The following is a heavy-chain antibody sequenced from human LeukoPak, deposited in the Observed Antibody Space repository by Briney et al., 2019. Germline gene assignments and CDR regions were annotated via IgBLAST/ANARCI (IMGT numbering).Heavy chain of an antibody. V-gene: IGHV3-23*01. CDR1: GFTFSSYA. Sequence: PGGSVRLSCAASGFTFSSYAMSWVRQAPGKGLEWVSTISGSGGSTYYADSVKGLFTTSRDNSKNKLYLHMKSLRDEDTAIYYCAKRPIFGELLYYFEYWGQGPLVPVSS. D-gene: IGHD3-10*01. CDR3: AKRPIFGELLYYFEY. J-gene: IGHJ4*02. CDR2: ISGSGGST.